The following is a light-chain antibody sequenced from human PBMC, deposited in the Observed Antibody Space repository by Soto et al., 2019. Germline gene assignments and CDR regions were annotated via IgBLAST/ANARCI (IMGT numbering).Light chain of an antibody. CDR2: WEY. CDR1: QSVLYSSNNKNY. J-gene: IGKJ5*01. CDR3: KPSYSTLIP. V-gene: IGKV4-1*01. Sequence: DIVMTQFPDSLSLSLCETATINCRSSQSVLYSSNNKNYLAWYKQKPGQHTKMIISWEYTRESGVNDRFSGSGSGTNFTLTIRSMQAEDVAVYYCKPSYSTLIPFGQGQRLEIK.